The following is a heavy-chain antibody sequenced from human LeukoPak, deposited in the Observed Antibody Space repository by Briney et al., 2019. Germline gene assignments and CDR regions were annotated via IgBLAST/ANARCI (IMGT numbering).Heavy chain of an antibody. Sequence: GGSLRLSCAASGFTFSGSAMHWVGQASGKGLEWVGRIRSKANSYATAYAASVKGRFTISRDDSKNTAYLQMNSLKTEDTAVYYCTRWAYDYGDYEFDYWGQGTLVTVSS. CDR1: GFTFSGSA. J-gene: IGHJ4*02. D-gene: IGHD4-17*01. CDR3: TRWAYDYGDYEFDY. CDR2: IRSKANSYAT. V-gene: IGHV3-73*01.